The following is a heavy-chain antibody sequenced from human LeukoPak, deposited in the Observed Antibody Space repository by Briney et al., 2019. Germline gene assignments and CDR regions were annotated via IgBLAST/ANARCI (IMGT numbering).Heavy chain of an antibody. CDR1: GFTFSHYE. D-gene: IGHD2/OR15-2a*01. CDR2: ISSSGSTI. CDR3: ASRVVFYGDAFDL. J-gene: IGHJ3*01. Sequence: PGGSLRLSCAASGFTFSHYEMNWVRQAPGKGLKWVSSISSSGSTIYYADSVKGRFTISRDNAKSSLSLQMNSLRAEDTAVYYCASRVVFYGDAFDLRGQGTMVTVSS. V-gene: IGHV3-48*03.